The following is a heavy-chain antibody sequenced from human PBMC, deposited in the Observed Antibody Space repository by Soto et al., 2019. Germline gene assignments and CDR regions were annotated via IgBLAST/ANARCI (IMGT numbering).Heavy chain of an antibody. J-gene: IGHJ4*02. D-gene: IGHD1-26*01. V-gene: IGHV3-74*01. Sequence: EVQLVESGGALVQPGGSLGLSCGASGFTFTNYWMHWVRQVPGKGLVWVSRINGDGSTTNYADSVKGRFTIYRDNARNPQYPLMNSLRVEAPAVYYCARAIGWELLGYWGQGPLVTVSS. CDR3: ARAIGWELLGY. CDR1: GFTFTNYW. CDR2: INGDGSTT.